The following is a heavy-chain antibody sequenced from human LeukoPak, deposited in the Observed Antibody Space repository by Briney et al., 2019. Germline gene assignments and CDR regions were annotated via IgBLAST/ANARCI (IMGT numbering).Heavy chain of an antibody. D-gene: IGHD3-3*01. CDR3: ARGVLQWFYLYY. J-gene: IGHJ4*02. Sequence: PGGSLRLSCAASVFTFSSYWMTWVRQAPGKGLEWVASLNPDGSEKYYVDSVKGRFTISRDIAENSLYLQMNCLRAEVTAVYYCARGVLQWFYLYYWGQGALVTVSS. V-gene: IGHV3-7*05. CDR1: VFTFSSYW. CDR2: LNPDGSEK.